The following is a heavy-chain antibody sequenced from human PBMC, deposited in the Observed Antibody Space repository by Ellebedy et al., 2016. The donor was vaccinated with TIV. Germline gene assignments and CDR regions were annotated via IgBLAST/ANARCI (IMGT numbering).Heavy chain of an antibody. D-gene: IGHD2-15*01. J-gene: IGHJ4*02. CDR3: ANQGPSGIDY. CDR2: MNPNSGNT. V-gene: IGHV1-8*01. Sequence: AASEKVSCKASGSTFTSYEINWVRQATGQGLEWMGWMNPNSGNTGYEQKLQGRVTLTRNTSISKAYMELSSLRSEDTAVYYCANQGPSGIDYWGQGTLVTVSS. CDR1: GSTFTSYE.